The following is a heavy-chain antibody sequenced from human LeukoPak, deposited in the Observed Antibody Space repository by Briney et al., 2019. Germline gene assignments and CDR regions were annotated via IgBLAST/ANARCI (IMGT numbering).Heavy chain of an antibody. CDR3: ARDAHRGGDLDV. D-gene: IGHD3-16*01. J-gene: IGHJ6*02. CDR2: IKQDGSEM. V-gene: IGHV3-7*01. Sequence: GGSRRLSCAASGFTFTIYWMNWVRQAPGKGLEWVANIKQDGSEMYYVDSVKGRFTISRDNAKNSVYLQMNSLRAEDTAVYYCARDAHRGGDLDVWGQGTTVTASS. CDR1: GFTFTIYW.